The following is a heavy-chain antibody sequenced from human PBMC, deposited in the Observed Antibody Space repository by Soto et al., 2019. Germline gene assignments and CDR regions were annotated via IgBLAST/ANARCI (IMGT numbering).Heavy chain of an antibody. D-gene: IGHD6-6*01. CDR2: IYHSGST. J-gene: IGHJ4*02. CDR1: SGSISSSNW. CDR3: ARERSSSKYFDY. Sequence: PSETLSLTCAVSSGSISSSNWWSWVRQPPGKGLEWIGEIYHSGSTNYNLSLKSRVTISVDKSKNQFSLKLSSVTAADTAVYYCARERSSSKYFDYWGQGTLITVSS. V-gene: IGHV4-4*02.